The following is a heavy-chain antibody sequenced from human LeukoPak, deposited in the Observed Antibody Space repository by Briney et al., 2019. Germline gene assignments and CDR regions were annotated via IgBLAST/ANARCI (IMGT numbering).Heavy chain of an antibody. Sequence: PGGSLRLSSAASGFTVSSNYMSWVRQAPGKGLEWVSVIYSGGSTYYADSVKGRFTISRDNSKNTLYLQMNSLRAEDTAVYYCARQGLLRDYWGQGTLVTVSS. CDR1: GFTVSSNY. V-gene: IGHV3-53*01. J-gene: IGHJ4*02. CDR2: IYSGGST. CDR3: ARQGLLRDY. D-gene: IGHD3-3*01.